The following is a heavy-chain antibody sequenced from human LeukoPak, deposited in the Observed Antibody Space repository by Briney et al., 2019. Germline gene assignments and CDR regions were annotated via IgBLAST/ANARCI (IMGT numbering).Heavy chain of an antibody. D-gene: IGHD3-22*01. CDR3: ARGHYYDSSGFDY. J-gene: IGHJ4*02. CDR2: IYYSGST. Sequence: SETLSLTCAVYGGSFSGYYWSWIRQHPGKGLEWIGYIYYSGSTYYNPSLKSRVTISVDTSKNQFSLKLSSVTAADTAVYYCARGHYYDSSGFDYWGQGTLVTVSS. V-gene: IGHV4-31*11. CDR1: GGSFSGYY.